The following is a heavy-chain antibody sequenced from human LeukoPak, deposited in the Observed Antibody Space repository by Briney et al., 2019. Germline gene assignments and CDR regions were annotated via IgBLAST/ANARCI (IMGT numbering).Heavy chain of an antibody. D-gene: IGHD4-17*01. Sequence: GGSLRLSCAASGFTFSNYEVNWVRQAPGKGLEWVSYIGSSGSTRYYADSVKGRFTISRDNSKNTLYLQMNSLRAEDTAVYYCAKDGDYELFYYFDYWGQGSLVTVSS. CDR2: IGSSGSTR. CDR1: GFTFSNYE. CDR3: AKDGDYELFYYFDY. V-gene: IGHV3-48*03. J-gene: IGHJ4*02.